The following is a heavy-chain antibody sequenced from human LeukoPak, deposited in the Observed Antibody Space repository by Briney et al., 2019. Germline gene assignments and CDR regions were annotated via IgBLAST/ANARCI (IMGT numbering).Heavy chain of an antibody. CDR3: ARGALTIFGVVTPLGMDV. J-gene: IGHJ6*02. V-gene: IGHV1-8*01. Sequence: GASVKVSCKASGYTFTSYDINWVRQATGQGLEWMGWMNPNGGNTGYAQKFQGRVTMTRNTSISTAYMELSSLRSEDTAVYYCARGALTIFGVVTPLGMDVWGQGTTVTVSS. CDR2: MNPNGGNT. D-gene: IGHD3-3*01. CDR1: GYTFTSYD.